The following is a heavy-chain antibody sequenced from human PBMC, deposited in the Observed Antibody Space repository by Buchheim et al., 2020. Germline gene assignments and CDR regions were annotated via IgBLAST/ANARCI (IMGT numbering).Heavy chain of an antibody. V-gene: IGHV4-4*02. CDR1: GGSISSNW. CDR3: ASLRRGYSGYGPQGDP. D-gene: IGHD5-12*01. CDR2: VYHSGSP. J-gene: IGHJ5*02. Sequence: QVQLQESGPGLVKPSGTLSLTCAVSGGSISSNWWSWVRQPPGEGLEWIGEVYHSGSPNYNPSLKSRVTMSVDKSKNQVSLILTSVTAADTAVYYCASLRRGYSGYGPQGDPWGQGTL.